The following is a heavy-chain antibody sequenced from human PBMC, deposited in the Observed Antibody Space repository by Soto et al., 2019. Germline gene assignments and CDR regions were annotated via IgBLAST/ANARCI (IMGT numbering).Heavy chain of an antibody. CDR1: GFTFRIYA. V-gene: IGHV3-23*01. Sequence: EVQLLESGGGVTQPGGSLRLSCAASGFTFRIYAMSWVRQAPGKGLEWVATLSGNGGTSYADFVRGRFTISRDNSKNTLYLQMNSLRAEGTAVYYCAKDAPGRGWLSDYWGQGTRVTGSS. CDR3: AKDAPGRGWLSDY. CDR2: LSGNGGT. D-gene: IGHD2-15*01. J-gene: IGHJ4*02.